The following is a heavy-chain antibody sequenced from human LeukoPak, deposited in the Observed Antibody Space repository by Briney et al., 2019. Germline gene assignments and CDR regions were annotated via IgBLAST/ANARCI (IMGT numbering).Heavy chain of an antibody. CDR2: INHSGST. CDR3: ARAQKGYQLLLRRVSWFDP. Sequence: TSETLSLTCAVYGGSFSGYYWSWIRQPPGKGLEWIGEINHSGSTNYNPPLKSRVTISVDTSKNQFSLKLSSVTAADTAVYYCARAQKGYQLLLRRVSWFDPWGQGTLVTVSS. J-gene: IGHJ5*02. CDR1: GGSFSGYY. V-gene: IGHV4-34*01. D-gene: IGHD2-2*01.